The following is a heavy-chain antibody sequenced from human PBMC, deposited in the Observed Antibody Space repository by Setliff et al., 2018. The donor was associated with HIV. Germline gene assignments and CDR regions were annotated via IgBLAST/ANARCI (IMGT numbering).Heavy chain of an antibody. J-gene: IGHJ4*02. CDR3: ASLPPLYDSSGYYFDY. D-gene: IGHD3-22*01. Sequence: ASETLSLTCTVSGGSINSRSYYWAWIRQPPGKGLEWVASIYFSGTPYYNPSLKNRVTISVDASKNQFSLKLSSVTAADTAVYYCASLPPLYDSSGYYFDYWGRGTLVTVSS. V-gene: IGHV4-39*01. CDR1: GGSINSRSYY. CDR2: IYFSGTP.